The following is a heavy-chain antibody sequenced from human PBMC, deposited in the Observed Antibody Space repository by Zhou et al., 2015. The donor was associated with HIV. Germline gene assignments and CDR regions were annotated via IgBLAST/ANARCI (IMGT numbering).Heavy chain of an antibody. V-gene: IGHV3-74*01. CDR1: GFTFSSYG. J-gene: IGHJ4*02. CDR3: AKDGPGGYSGYDPGSFDY. CDR2: MNDNGRST. D-gene: IGHD5-12*01. Sequence: VQLVESGGGVVQSGRSLRLSCEASGFTFSSYGMHWVRQAPGKGLEWVSRMNDNGRSTRYADSVQGRFTISRDNAKNTLYLQMNSLRVEDTALYYCAKDGPGGYSGYDPGSFDYWGQGTLVTVSS.